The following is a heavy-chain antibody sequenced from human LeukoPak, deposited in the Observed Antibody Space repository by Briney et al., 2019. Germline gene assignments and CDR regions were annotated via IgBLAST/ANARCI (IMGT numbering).Heavy chain of an antibody. CDR2: IYPGDSDT. CDR3: ASGVSGDSYGFDY. J-gene: IGHJ4*02. V-gene: IGHV5-51*01. Sequence: GESLQISCKGSGYSFTSYWIGWVRQMPGKGLEWMGIIYPGDSDTRYSPSFQGQVTISADKSISTAFLQWSSLKASDTAIYYCASGVSGDSYGFDYWGQGTLVTVSS. CDR1: GYSFTSYW. D-gene: IGHD5-18*01.